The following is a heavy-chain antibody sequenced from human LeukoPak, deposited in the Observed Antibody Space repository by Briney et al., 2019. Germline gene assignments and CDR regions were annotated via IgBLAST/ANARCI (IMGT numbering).Heavy chain of an antibody. CDR2: ISYDGSNK. J-gene: IGHJ4*02. V-gene: IGHV3-30-3*01. D-gene: IGHD5-18*01. CDR3: ARDVSPQLWLSPDY. CDR1: GFAFSSYA. Sequence: QPGRSLRLSCAASGFAFSSYAMHWVRQAPGKGLEWVAVISYDGSNKYYADSVKGRFTISRDNSKNTLYLQMNSLRAEDTAVYYCARDVSPQLWLSPDYWGQGTLVTVSS.